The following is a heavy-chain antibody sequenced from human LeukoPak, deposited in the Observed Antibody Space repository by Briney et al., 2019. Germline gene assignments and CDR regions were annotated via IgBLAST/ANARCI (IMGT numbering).Heavy chain of an antibody. Sequence: GESLKISCKASGYTLTNYWIGWVRQMPGKGLEGMGINYPDYSDTQYSPSFQGQVHISVDETSSTAYLQWSSLKASDTAIYYCARHEVGGDSSSGFEYYYYMDVWGKGTAVTVSS. D-gene: IGHD3-3*01. CDR1: GYTLTNYW. J-gene: IGHJ6*03. CDR3: ARHEVGGDSSSGFEYYYYMDV. CDR2: NYPDYSDT. V-gene: IGHV5-51*01.